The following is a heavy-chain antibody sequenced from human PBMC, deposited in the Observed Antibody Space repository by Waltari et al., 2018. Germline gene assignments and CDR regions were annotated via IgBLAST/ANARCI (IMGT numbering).Heavy chain of an antibody. CDR2: MGYSGAT. J-gene: IGHJ3*01. CDR1: GGSITSNRHY. V-gene: IGHV4-39*01. D-gene: IGHD1-1*01. CDR3: ATYMGASLGTAAFDV. Sequence: QLQLQESGPGLVKPSETLSLTCSVSGGSITSNRHYWAWIHQPPGQGLEWTGPMGYSGATYSSPSLQSRVTISRDTSKNQLSLTLGSVTAADTAVYYCATYMGASLGTAAFDVWGQGTMVTVSS.